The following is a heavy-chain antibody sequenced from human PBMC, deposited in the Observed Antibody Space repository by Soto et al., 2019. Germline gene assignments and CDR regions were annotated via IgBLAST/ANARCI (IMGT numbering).Heavy chain of an antibody. CDR2: IWYDGSNK. CDR1: GFTFSTYG. Sequence: GVSLRLSCAASGFTFSTYGMHWVRQAPGKGLEWVAVIWYDGSNKYYADSVKGRFTISRDNSKNTLYLQMNSLRAEDTAVYYCARQYYYGSGSFYGMDVWGQGTTVTVSS. V-gene: IGHV3-33*01. J-gene: IGHJ6*02. D-gene: IGHD3-10*01. CDR3: ARQYYYGSGSFYGMDV.